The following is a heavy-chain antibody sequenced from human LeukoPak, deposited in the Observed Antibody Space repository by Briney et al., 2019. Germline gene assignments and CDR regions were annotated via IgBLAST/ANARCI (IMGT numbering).Heavy chain of an antibody. J-gene: IGHJ4*02. CDR2: IKEDGREK. D-gene: IGHD3-9*01. V-gene: IGHV3-7*03. CDR3: ARDHYFAEDY. CDR1: GFTFSSFW. Sequence: GGSLRLSCAASGFTFSSFWMSWVRQASGKGLEWVANIKEDGREKYYVDSVKGRFTVSRDNAKNSLYLQMNSLRAEDTAVYYCARDHYFAEDYWGQGTLVTVSS.